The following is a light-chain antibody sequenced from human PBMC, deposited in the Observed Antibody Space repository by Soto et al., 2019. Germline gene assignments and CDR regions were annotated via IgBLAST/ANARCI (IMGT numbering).Light chain of an antibody. Sequence: QSVLTQPPSASGCPGQSVTISCTGTSSDVGAYNYVSWYQQHPGKAPKLMIYDVSKRPSGVPDRFSGSKSGNTASLTVSGLQAEDEADYYCSSYAGSNNWGVFGGGTKLTVL. J-gene: IGLJ3*02. CDR2: DVS. CDR3: SSYAGSNNWGV. CDR1: SSDVGAYNY. V-gene: IGLV2-8*01.